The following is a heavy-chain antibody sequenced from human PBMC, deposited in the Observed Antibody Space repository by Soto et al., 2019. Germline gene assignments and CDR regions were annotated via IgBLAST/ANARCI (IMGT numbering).Heavy chain of an antibody. CDR1: GGSISSYY. CDR3: ARQWGLDAFDF. CDR2: IYYSGST. Sequence: QVQLQESGPGLVKPSETLSLTCTVSGGSISSYYWSWIRQPPGKGLEWIGYIYYSGSTNYNPSLKRRVTISVDTSKNQFSLKLSSVTAADKAVYYCARQWGLDAFDFWGQGTMVTVSS. J-gene: IGHJ3*01. D-gene: IGHD1-26*01. V-gene: IGHV4-59*08.